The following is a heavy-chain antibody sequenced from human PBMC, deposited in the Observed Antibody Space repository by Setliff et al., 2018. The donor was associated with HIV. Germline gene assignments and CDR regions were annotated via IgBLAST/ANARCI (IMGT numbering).Heavy chain of an antibody. CDR3: ARSQPDTIFGVVIFDY. D-gene: IGHD3-3*01. Sequence: KSSETLSLTCSVSDGSISSSGPGYYWGWVRQAPGGGLEWIGSVYYSGSTYYNPSLKSRVTISLDTSKNQLSLRLTSMTAADTAVYYCARSQPDTIFGVVIFDYWGQGKMVTVSS. CDR2: VYYSGST. CDR1: DGSISSSGPGYY. J-gene: IGHJ4*02. V-gene: IGHV4-39*01.